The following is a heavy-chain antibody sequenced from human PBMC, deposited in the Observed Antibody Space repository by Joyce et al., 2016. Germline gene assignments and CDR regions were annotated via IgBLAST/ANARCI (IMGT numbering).Heavy chain of an antibody. V-gene: IGHV3-30*04. D-gene: IGHD3-10*02. J-gene: IGHJ4*02. Sequence: QVQLVASGGGVVQPGRSLRLSCAASGFTFSYYALHWVRQAPAKGLEWVAVMSSDGINKYYADSGKGRFTSSRDTSKNTLCLQMNSLRAEDTAVYYCVRDIGITMSEPRYWGQGTLVTVSS. CDR3: VRDIGITMSEPRY. CDR1: GFTFSYYA. CDR2: MSSDGINK.